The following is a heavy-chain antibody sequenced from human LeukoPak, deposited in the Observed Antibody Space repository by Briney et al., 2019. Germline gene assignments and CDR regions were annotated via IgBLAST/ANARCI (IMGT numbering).Heavy chain of an antibody. V-gene: IGHV3-23*01. CDR1: GFTFNNYA. CDR2: ISGNGGRT. CDR3: AKEQTSSGYFDY. Sequence: GGSLRLSCAASGFTFNNYAMSWVRQAPGKGLEWVAAISGNGGRTYYRDSVKGRFTIPRDNPKNTLYLLMNSLSAEDTALYYCAKEQTSSGYFDYWGQGTLVTVSS. J-gene: IGHJ4*02. D-gene: IGHD3-10*01.